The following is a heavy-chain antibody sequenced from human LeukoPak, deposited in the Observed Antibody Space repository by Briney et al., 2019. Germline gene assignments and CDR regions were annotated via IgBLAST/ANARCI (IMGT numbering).Heavy chain of an antibody. CDR3: AKSTDYFDY. D-gene: IGHD4-17*01. V-gene: IGHV3-23*01. Sequence: GGSLRLSCIASGFSFRSYAMTWVRQAPGKGLEWVSSMGSYGDTYYADSVKGRFTISRDNSRNTLYLQMNSLRTEDTAVYYCAKSTDYFDYWGQGTLVTVSS. CDR1: GFSFRSYA. CDR2: MGSYGDT. J-gene: IGHJ4*02.